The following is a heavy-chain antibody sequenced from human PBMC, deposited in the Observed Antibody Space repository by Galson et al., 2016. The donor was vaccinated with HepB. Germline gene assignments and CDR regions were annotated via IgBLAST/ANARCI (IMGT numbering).Heavy chain of an antibody. CDR3: AKRQWAASGTGGPFDY. Sequence: SLRLSCAASGFTFSSYAMNWVRQAPGKGLEWLSSISGSGDDTFYADSVKGRFTISRDNSKNTLYLQMNSLSDDDTAVYSCAKRQWAASGTGGPFDYWGQGTLVTVSS. CDR2: ISGSGDDT. D-gene: IGHD4-23*01. J-gene: IGHJ4*02. V-gene: IGHV3-23*01. CDR1: GFTFSSYA.